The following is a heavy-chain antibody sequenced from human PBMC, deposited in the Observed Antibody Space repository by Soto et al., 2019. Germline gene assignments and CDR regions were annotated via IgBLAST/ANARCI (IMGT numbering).Heavy chain of an antibody. J-gene: IGHJ5*02. V-gene: IGHV4-61*03. CDR1: GGSVRSGNYY. D-gene: IGHD5-18*01. CDR3: ARDLLSQKPIGRRYIYVGTWCFVP. CDR2: IYYSGST. Sequence: QVQLQESGPGLVKPSETLSLTCTVSGGSVRSGNYYWSWIRQPPGKGLEWIGCIYYSGSTNYHPSLKSRVTISVDTSTNHYALMLSSGTAADTAVYYCARDLLSQKPIGRRYIYVGTWCFVPWGQGTLVTVSS.